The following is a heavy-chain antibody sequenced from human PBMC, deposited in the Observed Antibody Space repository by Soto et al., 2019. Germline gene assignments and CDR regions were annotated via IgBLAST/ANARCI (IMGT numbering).Heavy chain of an antibody. CDR2: ISSSSSYI. CDR3: ARESSGCSGGSCYSVL. J-gene: IGHJ6*04. V-gene: IGHV3-21*01. Sequence: EVQLVESGGGLVKPGGSLRLSCAASGFTFSSYSMNWVRQAPGKGLEWVSSISSSSSYIYYADSVKGRFTISRDNAKNSLYLQMNSLRAEDTAVYYCARESSGCSGGSCYSVLWGKGTTVTVSS. D-gene: IGHD2-15*01. CDR1: GFTFSSYS.